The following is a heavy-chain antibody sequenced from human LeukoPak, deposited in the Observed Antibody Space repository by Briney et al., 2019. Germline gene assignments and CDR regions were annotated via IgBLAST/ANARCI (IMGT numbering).Heavy chain of an antibody. Sequence: SETLSLTCTVSGGSINSSSYYWGWIRQPPGKGLERIGSIFYSGNTYDNPSLKSRVTISVDTSKNQFSLKLNSVTAADTAVYARHRSKWLQSSFDYWGQGTLVTVSS. V-gene: IGHV4-39*01. CDR3: HRSKWLQSSFDY. CDR2: IFYSGNT. J-gene: IGHJ4*02. CDR1: GGSINSSSYY. D-gene: IGHD5-24*01.